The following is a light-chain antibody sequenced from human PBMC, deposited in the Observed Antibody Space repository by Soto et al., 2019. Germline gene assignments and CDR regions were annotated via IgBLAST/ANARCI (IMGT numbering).Light chain of an antibody. J-gene: IGKJ5*01. CDR3: QQYKNWPL. V-gene: IGKV3-15*01. CDR1: QGLGTN. CDR2: AAS. Sequence: EVVTTQSPATLSVARGEGATLSCRASQGLGTNLAWYQQKPGQAPRLLIYAASTRATGIPVRFSGSGFGTEFTLTISSLQSEDFAVYYCQQYKNWPLFGQGTRLEIK.